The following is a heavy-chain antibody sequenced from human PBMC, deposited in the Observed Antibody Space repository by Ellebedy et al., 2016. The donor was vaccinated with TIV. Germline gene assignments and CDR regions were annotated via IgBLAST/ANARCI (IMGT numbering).Heavy chain of an antibody. CDR1: GGSFSGYY. Sequence: GSLRLXXAVYGGSFSGYYWSWIRQPPGKGLEWIGEINHSGSTNYNPSLKSRVTISVDTSKNQFSLKLSSVTAADTAVYYCAREDNWFDPWGQGTLVTVSS. CDR2: INHSGST. V-gene: IGHV4-34*01. CDR3: AREDNWFDP. J-gene: IGHJ5*02.